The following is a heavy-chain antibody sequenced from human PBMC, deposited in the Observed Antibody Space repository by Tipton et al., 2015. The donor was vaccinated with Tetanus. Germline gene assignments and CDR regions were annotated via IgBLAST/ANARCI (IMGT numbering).Heavy chain of an antibody. J-gene: IGHJ4*02. CDR3: ARTSGYMYSDC. CDR1: GGSVSSGSYY. CDR2: FFYSGST. D-gene: IGHD3-3*01. Sequence: LRLSCTVSGGSVSSGSYYWSWIRQPPGKGLEWIGYFFYSGSTNYNPSLKSRVSMAVGTSKNQFSLQLRSVTAADTAVYYCARTSGYMYSDCWGQGTLVTVSS. V-gene: IGHV4-61*01.